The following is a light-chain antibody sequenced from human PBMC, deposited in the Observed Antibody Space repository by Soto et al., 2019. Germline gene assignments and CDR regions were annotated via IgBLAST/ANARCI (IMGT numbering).Light chain of an antibody. CDR2: KAS. CDR1: QSISSW. V-gene: IGKV1-5*03. J-gene: IGKJ1*01. CDR3: QQYNDKWT. Sequence: DIPMTQSPSTLSASVGDRVTITCRASQSISSWLAWYQQKPGTAPKLLIYKASTLQSGVPSRFSGSGSGTEFXLXISSLXXDDSATYYCQQYNDKWTFGQGTKVEIK.